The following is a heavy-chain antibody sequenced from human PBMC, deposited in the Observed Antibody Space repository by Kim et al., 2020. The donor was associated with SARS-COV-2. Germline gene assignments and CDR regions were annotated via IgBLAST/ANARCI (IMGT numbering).Heavy chain of an antibody. CDR3: ARGRVVPAAIRTIRNWFDP. Sequence: GGSLRLSCAASGFTFSSYGMHWVRQAPGKGLEWVAVIWYDGSNKYYADSVKGRFTISRDNSKNTLYLQMNSLRAEDTAVYYCARGRVVPAAIRTIRNWFDPWGQGTLVTVSS. CDR1: GFTFSSYG. D-gene: IGHD2-2*02. CDR2: IWYDGSNK. V-gene: IGHV3-33*01. J-gene: IGHJ5*02.